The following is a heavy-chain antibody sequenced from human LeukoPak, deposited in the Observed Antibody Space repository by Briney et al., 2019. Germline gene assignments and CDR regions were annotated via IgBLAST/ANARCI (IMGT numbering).Heavy chain of an antibody. CDR3: ARLFMVRGVSDAFDI. Sequence: SETLSLTCTVSGGSISSYYWSWIRQPPGKGLEWIGYIYYSGSTNYNPSLKSRVTISVDTSKNQFSLKLSSVTAADTAVYYCARLFMVRGVSDAFDIWGQGTMVTVSS. V-gene: IGHV4-59*08. D-gene: IGHD3-10*01. J-gene: IGHJ3*02. CDR1: GGSISSYY. CDR2: IYYSGST.